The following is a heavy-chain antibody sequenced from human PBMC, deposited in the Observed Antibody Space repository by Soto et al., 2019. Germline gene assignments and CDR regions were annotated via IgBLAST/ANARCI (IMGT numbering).Heavy chain of an antibody. Sequence: GESLKISCAASGFTFSSYAMSWVRQAPGKGLEWVSAISGSGGSTYYADSVKGRFTISRDNSKNTLYLQMNSLRAEDTAVYYCAKDRWDILTGYYIHQYFQHWGQGTLVTVSS. V-gene: IGHV3-23*01. CDR3: AKDRWDILTGYYIHQYFQH. CDR2: ISGSGGST. CDR1: GFTFSSYA. D-gene: IGHD3-9*01. J-gene: IGHJ1*01.